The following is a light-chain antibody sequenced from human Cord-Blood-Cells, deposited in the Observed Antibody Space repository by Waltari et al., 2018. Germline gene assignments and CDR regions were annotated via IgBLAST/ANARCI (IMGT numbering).Light chain of an antibody. V-gene: IGKV1-8*01. J-gene: IGKJ4*01. CDR1: QGISSY. Sequence: AIRMTQSPSSFSASTGDRVTITCRASQGISSYLAWYQPKPGKAPKLLIYAASTLQSGVPSRFSGSGSGTDFTLTISCLQSEDFATYYCQQYYSYSLTFGGGTKVEIK. CDR3: QQYYSYSLT. CDR2: AAS.